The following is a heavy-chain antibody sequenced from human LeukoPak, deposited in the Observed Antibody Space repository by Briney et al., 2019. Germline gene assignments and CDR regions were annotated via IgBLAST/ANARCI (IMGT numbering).Heavy chain of an antibody. Sequence: ASVKVSCKASGGTFSSYAISGVRQAPGQGLEGMGMTFPFFGIANYAQEFQGRVTITADKSTSTASMEPSSLRSENTAVYYCASTSPNARVGYCSSTSCPYYYGMDVWGQGSTVTVS. CDR1: GGTFSSYA. CDR3: ASTSPNARVGYCSSTSCPYYYGMDV. J-gene: IGHJ6*02. D-gene: IGHD2-2*01. V-gene: IGHV1-69*04. CDR2: TFPFFGIA.